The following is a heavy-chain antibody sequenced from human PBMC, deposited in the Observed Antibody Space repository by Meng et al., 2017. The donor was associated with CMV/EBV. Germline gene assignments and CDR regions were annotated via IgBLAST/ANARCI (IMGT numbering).Heavy chain of an antibody. J-gene: IGHJ4*02. CDR3: ARVGRTSCYDY. CDR2: IYYSGST. D-gene: IGHD2-2*01. Sequence: QVQLPEPGPGLVKPSKTLSPTCTVSGGSSSSGDYYWSWIRQPPGKGLEWIGYIYYSGSTYYTPSLKSRVTISVDTSKNQFSLKLSSVTAADTAAYYCARVGRTSCYDYWGQGTLVTVSS. CDR1: GGSSSSGDYY. V-gene: IGHV4-30-4*08.